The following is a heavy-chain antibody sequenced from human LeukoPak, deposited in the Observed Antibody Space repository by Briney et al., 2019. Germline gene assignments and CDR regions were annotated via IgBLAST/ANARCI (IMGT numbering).Heavy chain of an antibody. Sequence: ASVKVSCKASGYTFSSYGITWVRQAPGQGLEWMGWISAYNGNTNYAQKLQGRVTMTTDTSTSTAYMELRSLRSDDTAVYYCARGGVGPTASPIHNWFDPWGQGTLSPSPQ. CDR3: ARGGVGPTASPIHNWFDP. J-gene: IGHJ5*02. V-gene: IGHV1-18*01. CDR2: ISAYNGNT. D-gene: IGHD1-26*01. CDR1: GYTFSSYG.